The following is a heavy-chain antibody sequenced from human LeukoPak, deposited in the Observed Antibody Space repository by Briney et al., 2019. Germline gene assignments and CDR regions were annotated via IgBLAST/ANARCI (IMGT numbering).Heavy chain of an antibody. CDR1: GYTFTGYY. CDR2: INPNSGGT. D-gene: IGHD2-8*02. V-gene: IGHV1-2*02. J-gene: IGHJ5*02. CDR3: ARRGTVYWFDP. Sequence: ASVKVSCKASGYTFTGYYMHWVRQAPGQGLEWMGWINPNSGGTNYAQKFQGRVTITRNTSISTAYMELSSLRSEDTAVYYCARRGTVYWFDPWGQGTLVTVSS.